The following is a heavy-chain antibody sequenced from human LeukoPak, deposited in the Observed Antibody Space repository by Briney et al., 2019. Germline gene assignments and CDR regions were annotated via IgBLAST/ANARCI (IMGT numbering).Heavy chain of an antibody. J-gene: IGHJ4*02. D-gene: IGHD6-13*01. V-gene: IGHV1-8*02. Sequence: ASVKVSCKASGGTFSSYAISWVRQATGQGLEWMGWMNPNSGNTGYAQKFQGRVTMTRNTSISTAYMELSSLRSEDTAVYYCARGGGRFIAAAGYWGQGTLVTVSS. CDR2: MNPNSGNT. CDR1: GGTFSSYA. CDR3: ARGGGRFIAAAGY.